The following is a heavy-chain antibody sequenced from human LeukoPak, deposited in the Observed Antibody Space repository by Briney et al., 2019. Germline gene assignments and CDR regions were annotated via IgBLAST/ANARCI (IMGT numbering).Heavy chain of an antibody. CDR1: GGSISSGGYS. CDR2: IYHSGST. V-gene: IGHV4-30-2*01. CDR3: ARHEWGSGYVWFDP. J-gene: IGHJ5*02. Sequence: SETLSLTCAVSGGSISSGGYSWSWIRQPPGKGLEWIGYIYHSGSTYYNPSLKSRVTISVDRSKNQFSLHLNSVTPEDTAVYFCARHEWGSGYVWFDPWGQGTLVTVSS. D-gene: IGHD3-16*01.